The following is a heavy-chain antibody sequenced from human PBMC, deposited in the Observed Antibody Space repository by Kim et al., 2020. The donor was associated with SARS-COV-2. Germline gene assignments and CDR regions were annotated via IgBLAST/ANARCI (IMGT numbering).Heavy chain of an antibody. CDR3: ARDACSGGSCYHNWFDP. CDR2: INPNSGGT. Sequence: ASVKVSCKASGYTFTGYYMHWVRQAPGQGLEWMGWINPNSGGTNYAQKFQGRVTMTRDTSISTAYMELSRLRSDDTAVYYCARDACSGGSCYHNWFDPWGQGTLLTVSS. J-gene: IGHJ5*02. D-gene: IGHD2-15*01. V-gene: IGHV1-2*02. CDR1: GYTFTGYY.